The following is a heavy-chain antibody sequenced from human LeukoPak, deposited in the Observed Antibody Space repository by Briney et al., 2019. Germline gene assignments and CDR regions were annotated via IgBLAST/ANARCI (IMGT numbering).Heavy chain of an antibody. Sequence: PGGSLRLSCAASGFTFSSYWMSWVRQAPGKGLEWVSVIYSGGSTKYADSVKGRFTTSRDNSKNTLYLQMNSLRVEDTALYYCASRSGGDYPYFDYWGQGTLVTVSS. CDR2: IYSGGST. CDR1: GFTFSSYW. CDR3: ASRSGGDYPYFDY. V-gene: IGHV3-53*01. D-gene: IGHD4-17*01. J-gene: IGHJ4*02.